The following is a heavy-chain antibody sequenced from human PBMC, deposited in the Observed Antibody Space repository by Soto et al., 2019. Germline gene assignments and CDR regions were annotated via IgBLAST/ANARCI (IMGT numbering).Heavy chain of an antibody. CDR2: INTYNGKK. CDR1: GYIFTSYG. V-gene: IGHV1-18*01. D-gene: IGHD3-16*01. Sequence: QVQLVQSGAEVKNPGASVKVSCKTSGYIFTSYGIGWARQAPGQGLEWMGWINTYNGKKNYAQNLQGRVNLTTDTSTSTAYMELRSLRSNDTAIYYCAMVDVYVTPSPQDVWGQGTTVTVSS. J-gene: IGHJ6*02. CDR3: AMVDVYVTPSPQDV.